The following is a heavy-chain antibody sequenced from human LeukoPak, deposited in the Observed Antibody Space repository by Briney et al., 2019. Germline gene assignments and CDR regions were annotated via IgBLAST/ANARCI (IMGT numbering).Heavy chain of an antibody. V-gene: IGHV1-18*01. CDR1: GYTFTSYG. Sequence: GASVKVSCKASGYTFTSYGISWVRQAPGQGLEWMGWISAYNGNTNYAQKLRGRVTMTTDTSTSTAYMELRSLRSDDTAVYYCARVDVLRFLEWSYEVPWGQGTLVTVSS. J-gene: IGHJ5*02. CDR3: ARVDVLRFLEWSYEVP. D-gene: IGHD3-3*01. CDR2: ISAYNGNT.